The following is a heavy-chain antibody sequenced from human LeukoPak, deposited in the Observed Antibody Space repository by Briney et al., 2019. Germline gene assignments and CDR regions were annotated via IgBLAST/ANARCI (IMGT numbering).Heavy chain of an antibody. D-gene: IGHD3-22*01. V-gene: IGHV3-7*01. CDR2: IKHDGSEE. CDR1: GFTFSNYW. CDR3: ARQFYGSSGYYFTPSDY. Sequence: GGSLRLSCATSGFTFSNYWMTWVRQAPGKGLEWMANIKHDGSEEFYVDSVKGRFTISRDNAKNSLYLQMNSLRAEDTAVYYCARQFYGSSGYYFTPSDYWGQGTLVTVSS. J-gene: IGHJ4*02.